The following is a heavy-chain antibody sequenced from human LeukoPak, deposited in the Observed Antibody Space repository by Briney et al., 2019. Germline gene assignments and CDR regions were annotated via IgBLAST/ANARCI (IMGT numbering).Heavy chain of an antibody. D-gene: IGHD4-11*01. V-gene: IGHV4-59*03. CDR3: ARTTRVTPDGRAEYFED. CDR1: GVSISTYY. J-gene: IGHJ1*01. CDR2: KSGAGRD. Sequence: PSETLSLTCSVSGVSISTYYWSWLRQPPGKGLEWVGYKSGAGRDLYNPPLKSRVTISVDASGNQFSLTLRSVTAADTAMYYCARTTRVTPDGRAEYFEDWGQGTLVIVSS.